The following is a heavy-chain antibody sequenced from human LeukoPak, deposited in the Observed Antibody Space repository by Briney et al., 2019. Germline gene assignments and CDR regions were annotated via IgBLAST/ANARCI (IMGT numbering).Heavy chain of an antibody. Sequence: TGGSLRLSCAASGFTFSSYSMSWVRQAPGKGLEWVANIKEDGSDKNYVDSVKGRFTISRDNAKNSLYLEMNSLRAEDTAVYYCGRDSNGSDCETWLWGQGTLVRVS. J-gene: IGHJ4*02. V-gene: IGHV3-7*01. CDR1: GFTFSSYS. CDR2: IKEDGSDK. CDR3: GRDSNGSDCETWL. D-gene: IGHD2-15*01.